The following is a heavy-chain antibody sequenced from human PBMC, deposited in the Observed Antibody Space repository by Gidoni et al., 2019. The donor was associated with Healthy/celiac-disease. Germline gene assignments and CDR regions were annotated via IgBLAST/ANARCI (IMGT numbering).Heavy chain of an antibody. Sequence: QVQLQESGPGLVKPSQTLSLTCTVPGGSISSGSYYRSWIRQPAVKGLEWIGRIYTSGSTNYNPSLKSRVTISVDTSKNQFSLKLSSVTAADTAVYYCARYRYYYDSSGYYYTLSAFDIWGQGTMVTVSS. CDR1: GGSISSGSYY. D-gene: IGHD3-22*01. V-gene: IGHV4-61*02. CDR3: ARYRYYYDSSGYYYTLSAFDI. CDR2: IYTSGST. J-gene: IGHJ3*02.